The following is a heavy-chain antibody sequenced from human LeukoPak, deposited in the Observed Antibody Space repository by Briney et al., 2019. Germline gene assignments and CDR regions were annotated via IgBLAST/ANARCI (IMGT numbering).Heavy chain of an antibody. V-gene: IGHV1-18*01. CDR3: ARDGYGSGKGYFDY. D-gene: IGHD3-10*01. CDR1: GYTFSTYS. J-gene: IGHJ4*02. Sequence: ASVKVSCKASGYTFSTYSITWVRQAPGQGLEWMGWISTYNGHTDYAQRLQDRVTMTTDTSTSTAFMELRSLRSDDTAVYYCARDGYGSGKGYFDYWGQGILVTVSS. CDR2: ISTYNGHT.